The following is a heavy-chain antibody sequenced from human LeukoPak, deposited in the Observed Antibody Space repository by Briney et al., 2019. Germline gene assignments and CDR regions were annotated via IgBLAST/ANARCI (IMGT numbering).Heavy chain of an antibody. CDR3: AKGYRYQDY. Sequence: PGGSLTLSCAASGFTFNTNAMSWVRQAPGKGLEWVSAISGRTGGTYYADSVKGRFTISRDKSKNTLYLQMSSLRDEDTAVYYCAKGYRYQDYWGQGTLVTVSS. CDR2: ISGRTGGT. J-gene: IGHJ4*02. V-gene: IGHV3-23*01. D-gene: IGHD3-16*02. CDR1: GFTFNTNA.